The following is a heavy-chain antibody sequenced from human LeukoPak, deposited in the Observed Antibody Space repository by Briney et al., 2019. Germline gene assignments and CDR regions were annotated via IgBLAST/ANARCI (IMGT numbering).Heavy chain of an antibody. CDR3: ARDLRYCSAGSCYLLYFDY. Sequence: ASVKVSCKASGYTFTSYGISWVRQAPGQGLEWMGWISAYNGNTNYAQKLQGRVTMTTDTSTSTAYMELRSLRSDDTAVYYCARDLRYCSAGSCYLLYFDYWGQGTLVTVSS. V-gene: IGHV1-18*01. CDR1: GYTFTSYG. D-gene: IGHD2-15*01. J-gene: IGHJ4*02. CDR2: ISAYNGNT.